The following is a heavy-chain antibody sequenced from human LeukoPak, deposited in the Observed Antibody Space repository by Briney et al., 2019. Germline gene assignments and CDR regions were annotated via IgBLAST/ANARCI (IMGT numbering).Heavy chain of an antibody. CDR1: GGSISSYY. Sequence: SETLSLTCTVSGGSISSYYWSWIRQPPGKGLEWIGYIYYSGSTNYNPSLKSRVTISVDTSKNQFSLKLSSVTAADTAVYYCARDPSGSPYYYYGMGVWGQGTTVTVSS. CDR2: IYYSGST. J-gene: IGHJ6*02. CDR3: ARDPSGSPYYYYGMGV. V-gene: IGHV4-59*01.